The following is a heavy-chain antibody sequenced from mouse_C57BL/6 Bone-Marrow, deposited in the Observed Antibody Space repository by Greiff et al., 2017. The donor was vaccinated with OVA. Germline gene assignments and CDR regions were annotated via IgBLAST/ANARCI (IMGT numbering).Heavy chain of an antibody. CDR1: GFSFNTYA. J-gene: IGHJ1*03. V-gene: IGHV10-1*01. CDR2: IRSKSNNYAT. Sequence: EVKLMESGGGLVQPKGSLKLSCAASGFSFNTYAMNWVRQAPGKGLEWVARIRSKSNNYATYYADSVKDRFTISRDDSESMLYLQMNNLKTEDTAMYYCVRHGNNYWYFDVWGTGTTVTVSS. D-gene: IGHD2-1*01. CDR3: VRHGNNYWYFDV.